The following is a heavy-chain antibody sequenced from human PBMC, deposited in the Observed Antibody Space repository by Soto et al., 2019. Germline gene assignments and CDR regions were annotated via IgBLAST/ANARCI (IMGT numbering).Heavy chain of an antibody. CDR1: CGSISNHY. D-gene: IGHD3-16*01. Sequence: SETLSLTCTVSCGSISNHYWSWIRQSPGNGLYCIANIYHSVTTSXXLSLKGRXXISIDSSKKQVSLKLXSVTAAYTAFXYCARGGDRTLAWFDPWRQGTLVTVSS. V-gene: IGHV4-59*11. CDR3: ARGGDRTLAWFDP. J-gene: IGHJ5*02. CDR2: IYHSVTT.